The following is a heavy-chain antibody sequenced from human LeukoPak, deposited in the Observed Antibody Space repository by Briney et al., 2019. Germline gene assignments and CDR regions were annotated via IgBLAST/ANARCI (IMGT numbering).Heavy chain of an antibody. Sequence: GGSLRLSCAASGFTSSSYGMSWVRQAPGKGLEWVSSITSSSSYIYYADSVKGRFTISRDNAKSSLYLQMNSLRDEDTAVYYCARDPYSGNYGDYYYYYMDVWGKGTTVTISS. V-gene: IGHV3-21*01. J-gene: IGHJ6*03. D-gene: IGHD1-26*01. CDR1: GFTSSSYG. CDR2: ITSSSSYI. CDR3: ARDPYSGNYGDYYYYYMDV.